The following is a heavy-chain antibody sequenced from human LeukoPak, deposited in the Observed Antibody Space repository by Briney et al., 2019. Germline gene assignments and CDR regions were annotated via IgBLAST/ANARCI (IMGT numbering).Heavy chain of an antibody. CDR2: IYYSGST. Sequence: TLSLTCTVSGSSSSGGGCSWSWIRQHPGKGLEWIGYIYYSGSTYYNPSLKSRVTISVDTSKNQFSLKLSSVTAADTAVYYCARHYDILTGSNWFDPWGQGTLVTVSS. CDR3: ARHYDILTGSNWFDP. CDR1: GSSSSGGGCS. V-gene: IGHV4-31*03. J-gene: IGHJ5*02. D-gene: IGHD3-9*01.